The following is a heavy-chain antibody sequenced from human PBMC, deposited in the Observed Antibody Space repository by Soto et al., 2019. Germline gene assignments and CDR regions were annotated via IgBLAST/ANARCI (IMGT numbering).Heavy chain of an antibody. J-gene: IGHJ6*02. CDR3: AQWARESGGWYYYGMDV. Sequence: PSETLSLTCAVYGGSFSGYYWSWIRQPPGKGLEWIGEINHSGSTNYNPSLKSRVTISVDTSKNQFSLKLSSVTAAGTAVYYCAQWARESGGWYYYGMDVWGQGTTVTVSS. V-gene: IGHV4-34*01. CDR1: GGSFSGYY. D-gene: IGHD6-19*01. CDR2: INHSGST.